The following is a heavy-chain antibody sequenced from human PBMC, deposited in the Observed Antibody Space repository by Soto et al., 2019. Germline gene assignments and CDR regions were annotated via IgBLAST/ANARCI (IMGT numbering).Heavy chain of an antibody. J-gene: IGHJ4*02. CDR1: GFTFSSYS. Sequence: GASLRLSCTASGFTFSSYSMHGVRQAPGKGREWVSYISSSNRTIYYADSVNGRCTISRDNAKNSLYLQMNTLRDEDRRLYLCAGGTALAPAAGYRGPGPRVTV. CDR3: AGGTALAPAAGY. V-gene: IGHV3-48*02. D-gene: IGHD5-18*01. CDR2: ISSSNRTI.